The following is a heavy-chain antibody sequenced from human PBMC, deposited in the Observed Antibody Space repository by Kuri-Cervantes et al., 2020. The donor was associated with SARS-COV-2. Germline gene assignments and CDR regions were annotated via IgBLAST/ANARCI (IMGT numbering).Heavy chain of an antibody. D-gene: IGHD3-16*02. J-gene: IGHJ4*02. CDR3: ARTRSSFGGVIVHFDY. V-gene: IGHV2-26*01. CDR2: IFSNDEK. Sequence: SGPTLVKPTETLTLTCTVSGFSLSNARMGVSWIRQPPGKALEWLAHIFSNDEKSYSTSLKSRLTISKDTSKSQVVLTMTNMDPVDTATYYCARTRSSFGGVIVHFDYWGQGTLVTVSS. CDR1: GFSLSNARMG.